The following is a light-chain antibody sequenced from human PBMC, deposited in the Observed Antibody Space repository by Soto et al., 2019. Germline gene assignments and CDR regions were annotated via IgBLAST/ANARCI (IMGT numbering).Light chain of an antibody. Sequence: ETGLTQSPGTLSLSPGERATLFCSASQSVTGNYLAWYQQKPGQAPRLLIYGASSRATGIPDRFSGSGSGTDLTLTISRREPEDFAVYYCQQQGTSPPSWTFGQGTKVEIK. V-gene: IGKV3-20*01. CDR2: GAS. CDR1: QSVTGNY. CDR3: QQQGTSPPSWT. J-gene: IGKJ1*01.